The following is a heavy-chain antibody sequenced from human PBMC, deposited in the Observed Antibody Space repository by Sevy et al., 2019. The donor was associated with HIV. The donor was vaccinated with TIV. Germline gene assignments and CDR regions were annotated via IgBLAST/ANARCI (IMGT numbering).Heavy chain of an antibody. CDR2: ISYDGSNK. V-gene: IGHV3-30*04. Sequence: GGSLRLSCAASGFTFSSYAMHWVRQAPGKGLEWVAVISYDGSNKYYADSVKGRFTISRDNSKNTLYLQMNSLRADDTAVYYCARDPPPYSSGPENYWGQGTLVTVSS. D-gene: IGHD6-19*01. CDR3: ARDPPPYSSGPENY. J-gene: IGHJ4*02. CDR1: GFTFSSYA.